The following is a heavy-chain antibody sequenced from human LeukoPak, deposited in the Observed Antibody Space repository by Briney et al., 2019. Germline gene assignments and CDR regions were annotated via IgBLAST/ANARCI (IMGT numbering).Heavy chain of an antibody. CDR3: ARDRGDYSGLDAFDI. Sequence: ASVKVSCKASGYTFTSYYMHWVRQAPGQGLEWMGIINPSGGSTSYAQKFQGRVTMTRDMSTSTVYMELSSLRSEDTAVYYCARDRGDYSGLDAFDIWGQGTMVTVSS. CDR2: INPSGGST. V-gene: IGHV1-46*01. D-gene: IGHD4-17*01. J-gene: IGHJ3*02. CDR1: GYTFTSYY.